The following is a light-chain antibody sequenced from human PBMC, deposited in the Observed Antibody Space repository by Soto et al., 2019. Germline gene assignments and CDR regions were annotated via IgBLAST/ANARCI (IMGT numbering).Light chain of an antibody. CDR3: QEYIQWPPGR. J-gene: IGKJ1*01. V-gene: IGKV3-15*01. CDR1: QFVSSR. CDR2: DTS. Sequence: TQSPATVSLSTGERVTLSCRASQFVSSRLAWYQRRPGQVPRLLIYDTSTRAPGISARFSGSGSGTEFTLTISSLQSEDFAVYYCQEYIQWPPGRFGPGTKVDIK.